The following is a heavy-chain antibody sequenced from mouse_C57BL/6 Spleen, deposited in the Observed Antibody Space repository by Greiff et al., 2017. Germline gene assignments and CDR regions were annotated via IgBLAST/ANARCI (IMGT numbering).Heavy chain of an antibody. CDR3: ARWGCNYPMDY. V-gene: IGHV1-69*01. J-gene: IGHJ4*01. Sequence: QVQLQQPGAELVMPGASVKLSCKASGYTFTSYWMHWVKQRPGQGLEWIGEIDPSDSYTNYNQKFKGKSTLTVDKSSSTAYMQLSSLTSEDSAVYYCARWGCNYPMDYWGQGTSVTVSS. CDR2: IDPSDSYT. CDR1: GYTFTSYW. D-gene: IGHD2-1*01.